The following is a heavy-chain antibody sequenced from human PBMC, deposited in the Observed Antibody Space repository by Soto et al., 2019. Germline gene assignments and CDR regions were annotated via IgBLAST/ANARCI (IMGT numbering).Heavy chain of an antibody. J-gene: IGHJ4*02. Sequence: EVQLLESGGGLVQPGGSLRLSCVASGFTFKHYDMRWVRQAPGKGLEWVSGISGRGAITYYAESVRGRFTISRDNSKNTLYLQLNSLRAEDTAIYYCAKDRQFRSYYESAGHYNNWGQGTLVTVSS. CDR3: AKDRQFRSYYESAGHYNN. CDR1: GFTFKHYD. V-gene: IGHV3-23*01. D-gene: IGHD3-9*01. CDR2: ISGRGAIT.